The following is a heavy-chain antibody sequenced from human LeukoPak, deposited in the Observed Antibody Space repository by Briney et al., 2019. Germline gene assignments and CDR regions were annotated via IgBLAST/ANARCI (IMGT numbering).Heavy chain of an antibody. D-gene: IGHD3-22*01. V-gene: IGHV3-23*01. CDR1: GFTFSSYA. CDR2: ISDSGGST. CDR3: AKTSYDSSGYYYFDY. J-gene: IGHJ4*02. Sequence: GGSLRLSCAASGFTFSSYAMSWVRQAPGKGLEWVSAISDSGGSTYYADSVKGRFTISRDNSKNTLYLQMNSLRAEDTAVYYCAKTSYDSSGYYYFDYWGQGTLVTVSS.